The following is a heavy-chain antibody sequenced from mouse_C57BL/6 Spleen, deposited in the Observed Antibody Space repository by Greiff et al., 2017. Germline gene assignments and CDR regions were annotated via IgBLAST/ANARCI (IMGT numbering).Heavy chain of an antibody. V-gene: IGHV2-2*01. CDR1: GFSLTSYG. CDR3: ARPLRGAMDY. J-gene: IGHJ4*01. CDR2: IWRGGST. Sequence: QVQLKESGPGLVQPSQSLSITCTVSGFSLTSYGVHWVRQSPGKGLEWLGVIWRGGSTDYNAAFISRLSISKDNSKSQVFFKMNSLQADDTAIYYCARPLRGAMDYWGQGTSVTVSS.